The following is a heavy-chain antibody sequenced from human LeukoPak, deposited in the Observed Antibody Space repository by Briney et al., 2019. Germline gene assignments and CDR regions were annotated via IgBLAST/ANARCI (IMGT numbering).Heavy chain of an antibody. J-gene: IGHJ4*02. D-gene: IGHD6-19*01. CDR1: GFTFSIYS. V-gene: IGHV3-48*02. CDR3: ARRVAVAGSGDY. Sequence: GGSLRLSCAASGFTFSIYSMNWVRQAPGKGLEWVSSIDSSSYNIYYADSVKGRFTISRDNAKNSLYLQMNSLRDEDTAVYYCARRVAVAGSGDYWGQGTLVTVSS. CDR2: IDSSSYNI.